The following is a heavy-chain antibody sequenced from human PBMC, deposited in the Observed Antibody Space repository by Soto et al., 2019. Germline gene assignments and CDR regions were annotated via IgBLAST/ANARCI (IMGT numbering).Heavy chain of an antibody. J-gene: IGHJ4*02. V-gene: IGHV4-30-4*01. CDR3: AREALGPYRTGYYFDY. Sequence: QVQLQESGPGLVKPSQTLSLTCTVSGGSISSGDYYWSWIRQPPGKGLEWIGYIYYSGSTYYNPSLKSRFTISEETSKNHCSLKLSSVTAADTAVYYCAREALGPYRTGYYFDYWGQGTLVTVSS. CDR2: IYYSGST. CDR1: GGSISSGDYY. D-gene: IGHD3-16*02.